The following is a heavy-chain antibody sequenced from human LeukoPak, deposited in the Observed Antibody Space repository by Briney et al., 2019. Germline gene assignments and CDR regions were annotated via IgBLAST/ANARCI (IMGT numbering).Heavy chain of an antibody. D-gene: IGHD6-6*01. CDR1: GLTFSDYW. J-gene: IGHJ4*02. V-gene: IGHV3-7*01. Sequence: PGGSLRLSCAVSGLTFSDYWMSWVRQAPGKGLEWVANIKEDGTDKYYVDSVKGRFTISRDNAKNSLYLEMNSLTVEDTAVYYCARDGSRSSSSSSYWGQGTLVTVSS. CDR2: IKEDGTDK. CDR3: ARDGSRSSSSSSY.